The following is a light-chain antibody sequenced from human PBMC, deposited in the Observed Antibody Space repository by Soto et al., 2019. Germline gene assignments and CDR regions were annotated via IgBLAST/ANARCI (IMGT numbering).Light chain of an antibody. CDR3: QQYSTYPYI. CDR2: KAS. Sequence: DIQMTQPPSTLSASVGDRVTITFRASQSINRWLAWYQQKPGKAPKLLIYKASTLESGVPSRFSGGGIGTEFSLSISSLQPDDFATYYCQQYSTYPYIFGQGTKVDI. V-gene: IGKV1-5*03. J-gene: IGKJ2*01. CDR1: QSINRW.